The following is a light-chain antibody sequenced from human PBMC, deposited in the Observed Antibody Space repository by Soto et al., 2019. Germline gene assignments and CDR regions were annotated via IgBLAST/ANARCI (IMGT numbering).Light chain of an antibody. CDR1: QDLTGY. J-gene: IGKJ2*01. CDR2: DTT. V-gene: IGKV1-33*01. CDR3: QQYVSLPYT. Sequence: DIQMTQSPSSLAASVGDRVTITYQASQDLTGYLNWYQQKAGKAPKLLIYDTTTLEEGVPSRFSGSGSGTDFTFTINGLQPEDVATYSCQQYVSLPYTFGQGTKVEIK.